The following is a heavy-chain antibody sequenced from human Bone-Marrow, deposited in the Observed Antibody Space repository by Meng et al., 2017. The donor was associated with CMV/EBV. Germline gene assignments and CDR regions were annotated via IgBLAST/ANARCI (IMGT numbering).Heavy chain of an antibody. D-gene: IGHD1-26*01. V-gene: IGHV4-39*07. J-gene: IGHJ4*02. CDR2: IYYSGST. Sequence: GSLRLSCSVSGGSISSSSYYWGWIRQPPGKGLEWIASIYYSGSTYYNPSLESRVTISVDTSKNQFSLKVSSVTAADTAVYYCARTGSYSHFDYWGQGTLVTVYS. CDR3: ARTGSYSHFDY. CDR1: GGSISSSSYY.